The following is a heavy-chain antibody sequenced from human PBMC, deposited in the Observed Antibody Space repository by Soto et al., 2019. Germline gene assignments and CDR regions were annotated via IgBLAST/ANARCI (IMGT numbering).Heavy chain of an antibody. V-gene: IGHV1-3*01. J-gene: IGHJ4*01. Sequence: ASVKVSCKASGYTFSSYAIHWVCQAPGQRLEWMGWINPGNGNTRYSQKFQGRVTISRDTSASTAYMEMSSLRFEDTAVYYCARVPRYNWNSAVXYWGHGTLVTVSS. CDR2: INPGNGNT. CDR1: GYTFSSYA. D-gene: IGHD1-7*01. CDR3: ARVPRYNWNSAVXY.